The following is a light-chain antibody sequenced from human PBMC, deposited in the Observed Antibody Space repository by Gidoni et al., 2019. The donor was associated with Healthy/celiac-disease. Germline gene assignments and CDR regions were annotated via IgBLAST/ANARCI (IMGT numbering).Light chain of an antibody. J-gene: IGKJ1*01. CDR2: DAS. V-gene: IGKV3-11*01. CDR3: QQRSNWPWT. CDR1: RSVSSY. Sequence: TPSLSPGERATLSSTASRSVSSYLAWYQQKPGQAPRLLNYDASNRATGIPARFSGSCAGTDFTLTISSLEPEYFAVYYRQQRSNWPWTFGQGTKVEIK.